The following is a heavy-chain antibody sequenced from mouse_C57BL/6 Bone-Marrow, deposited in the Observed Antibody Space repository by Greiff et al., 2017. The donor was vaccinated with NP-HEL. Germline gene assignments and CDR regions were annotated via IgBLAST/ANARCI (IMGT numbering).Heavy chain of an antibody. J-gene: IGHJ2*01. D-gene: IGHD2-2*01. V-gene: IGHV1-82*01. CDR1: GYAFSSSW. CDR3: ARSRGGYG. Sequence: QVQLQQSGPELVKPGASVKISCKASGYAFSSSWMNWVKQRPGKGLEWIGRIYPGDGDTNYNGKFKGKATLTADKSSSTAYMQLSSLTSEDSAVYFCARSRGGYGWGQGTTLTVSS. CDR2: IYPGDGDT.